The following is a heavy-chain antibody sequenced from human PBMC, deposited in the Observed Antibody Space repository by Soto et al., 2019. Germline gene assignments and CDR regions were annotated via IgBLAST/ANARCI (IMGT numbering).Heavy chain of an antibody. CDR3: RSSSRYSTDV. CDR2: IYATGNT. CDR1: GGSITSSFY. Sequence: QLQLQESGPGLVKPSETLSLTCTVSGGSITSSFYWGWIRQPPGKGLEWIGSIYATGNTYYNPSRXXRVTLSPDPSKNQFSLNLISVTAADTAVYYCRSSSRYSTDVWGQGATVTVSS. D-gene: IGHD6-13*01. J-gene: IGHJ6*02. V-gene: IGHV4-39*01.